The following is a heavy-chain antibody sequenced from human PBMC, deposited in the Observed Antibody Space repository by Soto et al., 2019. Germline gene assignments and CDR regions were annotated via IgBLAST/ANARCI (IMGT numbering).Heavy chain of an antibody. D-gene: IGHD3-10*01. CDR1: GGSISSYY. CDR3: ARSPAITMVRGVIKTQTSYFDY. V-gene: IGHV4-59*08. CDR2: IYYSGST. Sequence: PSETLSLTCTVSGGSISSYYWSWIRQPPGKGLEWIGYIYYSGSTNYNPSLKSRVTISVDTSKNQFSLNLSSVTAADTAVYYCARSPAITMVRGVIKTQTSYFDYWGQGTLVTVSS. J-gene: IGHJ4*02.